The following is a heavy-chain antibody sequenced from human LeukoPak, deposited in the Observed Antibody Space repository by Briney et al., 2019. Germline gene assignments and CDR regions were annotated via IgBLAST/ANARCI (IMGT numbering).Heavy chain of an antibody. Sequence: SETLSLTCAVSGYSISSGYYWGWIRQPPRKGLEWIGSIYHTGSTYYNPSLKSRVTISLDTSKNQFSLKLTSVTAADTAVYYCARVHHGETIFGVLLYWLDPWGQGTLVTVSS. CDR3: ARVHHGETIFGVLLYWLDP. D-gene: IGHD3-3*01. CDR2: IYHTGST. V-gene: IGHV4-38-2*01. J-gene: IGHJ5*02. CDR1: GYSISSGYY.